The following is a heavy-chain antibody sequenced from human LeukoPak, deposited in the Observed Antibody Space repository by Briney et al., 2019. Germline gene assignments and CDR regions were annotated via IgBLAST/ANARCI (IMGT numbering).Heavy chain of an antibody. J-gene: IGHJ4*02. CDR3: ARHRGYSNYFDY. V-gene: IGHV4-59*08. CDR1: GASIRSFY. CDR2: IYYSGST. D-gene: IGHD4-11*01. Sequence: SETLSLTCSVSGASIRSFYWSWIRQPPGKGLEWIGYIYYSGSTNYNPSLKSRVTISVDTSKNQFSLKLSSVTAADTAVYYCARHRGYSNYFDYWGQGTLVTVSS.